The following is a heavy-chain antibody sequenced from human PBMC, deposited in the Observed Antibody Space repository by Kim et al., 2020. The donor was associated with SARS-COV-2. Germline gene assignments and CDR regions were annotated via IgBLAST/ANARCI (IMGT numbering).Heavy chain of an antibody. V-gene: IGHV3-23*01. CDR2: ISGSGGST. CDR1: GFTFSSYA. CDR3: AKEEWELLKKWYYYYMDV. D-gene: IGHD1-26*01. J-gene: IGHJ6*03. Sequence: GGSLRLSWAASGFTFSSYAMSWVRQAPGKGLEWVSAISGSGGSTYYADSVKGRFTISRDNSKNTLYLQMNSLRAEDTAVYYCAKEEWELLKKWYYYYMDVWGKGTTVTVSS.